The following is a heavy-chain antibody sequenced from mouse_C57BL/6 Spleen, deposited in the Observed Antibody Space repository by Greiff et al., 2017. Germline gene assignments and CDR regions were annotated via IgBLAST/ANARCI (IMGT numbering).Heavy chain of an antibody. Sequence: QVQLKQSGPELVKPGASVKISCKASGYAFSSSWVNWVKQRPGKGLEWIGRIYPGDGDTNYNGKFKGQATLTADKSSSTAYMQLSSLTSEDSAVYFCADTAASEYFDVWGTGTTVTVSS. CDR1: GYAFSSSW. V-gene: IGHV1-82*01. D-gene: IGHD6-1*01. CDR2: IYPGDGDT. J-gene: IGHJ1*03. CDR3: ADTAASEYFDV.